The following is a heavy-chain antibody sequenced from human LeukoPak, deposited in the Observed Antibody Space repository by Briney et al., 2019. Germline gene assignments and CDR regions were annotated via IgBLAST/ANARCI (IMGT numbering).Heavy chain of an antibody. J-gene: IGHJ4*02. D-gene: IGHD2-2*02. CDR1: GGSISSSSYY. V-gene: IGHV4-39*01. CDR2: IYYSGST. CDR3: ARRVGYCSSTSCYILSDY. Sequence: PSETPSLTCTVSGGSISSSSYYWGCIRQPPGGGLEWIGSIYYSGSTYYNPSLKSRVTISVETSKNQYSLKLSSVTAADTAVYYCARRVGYCSSTSCYILSDYWGQGTLVTVSS.